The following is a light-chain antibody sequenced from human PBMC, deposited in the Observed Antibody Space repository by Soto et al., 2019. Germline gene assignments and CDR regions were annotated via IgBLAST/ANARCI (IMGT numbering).Light chain of an antibody. Sequence: QAVVTQPPSVSGAPGQRVTISCTGSNSNIGAGYDVHWYQQFPGTAPKLLIYGSSNRPSGVPDRFSGSKSGTSASLAITGLQAEDEADYYCQAYDSSLSGSVFGGGTKLTVL. V-gene: IGLV1-40*01. J-gene: IGLJ3*02. CDR1: NSNIGAGYD. CDR2: GSS. CDR3: QAYDSSLSGSV.